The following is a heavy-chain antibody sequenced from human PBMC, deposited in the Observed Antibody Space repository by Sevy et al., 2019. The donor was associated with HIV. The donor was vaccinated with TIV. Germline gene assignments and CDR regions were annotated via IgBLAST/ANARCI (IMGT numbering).Heavy chain of an antibody. D-gene: IGHD5-18*01. CDR1: GGSISSGGYY. Sequence: SETLSLTCTVSGGSISSGGYYWSWIRQHPGKGLDWIGYIYYSGSTHYNPSLKSRVTISVDTSKNQFSLKLSSVTAADTAVYYCATRWVGALWEGELDYWGQGTLVTVSS. J-gene: IGHJ4*02. V-gene: IGHV4-31*03. CDR3: ATRWVGALWEGELDY. CDR2: IYYSGST.